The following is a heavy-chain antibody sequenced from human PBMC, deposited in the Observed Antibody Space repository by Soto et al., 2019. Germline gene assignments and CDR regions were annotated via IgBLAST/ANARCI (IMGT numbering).Heavy chain of an antibody. Sequence: GGSLRLSCAASGFTFSSYAMSWVRQAPGKGLEWVSAISGSGGSTYYADSVKGRFTISRDNSKNTLYLQMNSLRAEDTAVYYCAKDLGDFWSGPSPYYYYYGMDVWGQGTTVTAP. J-gene: IGHJ6*02. CDR3: AKDLGDFWSGPSPYYYYYGMDV. CDR2: ISGSGGST. CDR1: GFTFSSYA. D-gene: IGHD3-3*01. V-gene: IGHV3-23*01.